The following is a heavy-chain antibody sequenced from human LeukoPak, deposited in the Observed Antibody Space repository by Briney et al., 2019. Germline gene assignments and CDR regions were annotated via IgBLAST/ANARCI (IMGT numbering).Heavy chain of an antibody. V-gene: IGHV3-23*01. CDR1: GFIFSNYG. Sequence: GGSLRLSCAASGFIFSNYGMNWVRQAPGKGLEWVAAISASGSATSYADSVRGRFTISRDNSKKILYLQMNSLRAEDTAVYYCGKEVERHFDLKYWGQGTLVTVSS. CDR2: ISASGSAT. J-gene: IGHJ4*02. CDR3: GKEVERHFDLKY.